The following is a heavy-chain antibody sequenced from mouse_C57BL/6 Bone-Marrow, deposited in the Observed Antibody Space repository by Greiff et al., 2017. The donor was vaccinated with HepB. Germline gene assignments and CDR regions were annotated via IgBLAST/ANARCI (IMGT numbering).Heavy chain of an antibody. D-gene: IGHD3-2*02. CDR2: IYPGGGYT. Sequence: VQLQESGAELVRPGTSVKMSCKASGYTFTNYWIGWAKQRPGHGLEWIGEIYPGGGYTNYNEKCKGKATMTADKSSSTAYMQFSSLTSEDSAIYYCARSGDSSGPLAYWGQGTLVTVSA. V-gene: IGHV1-63*01. CDR3: ARSGDSSGPLAY. CDR1: GYTFTNYW. J-gene: IGHJ3*01.